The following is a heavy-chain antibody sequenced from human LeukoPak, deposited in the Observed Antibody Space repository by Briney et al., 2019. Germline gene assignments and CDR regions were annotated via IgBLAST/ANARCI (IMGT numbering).Heavy chain of an antibody. V-gene: IGHV4-34*01. CDR2: MNHSGST. CDR3: ARISIVVVPAAIGMDV. Sequence: SETLSLTCAVSGGSFSGYYWSWVRQPPGTELEWIGEMNHSGSTNYNPSLKSRVTISVDTSKNQFSLKLSSVTAADTAVYYCARISIVVVPAAIGMDVWGKGTTVTVSS. D-gene: IGHD2-2*01. J-gene: IGHJ6*03. CDR1: GGSFSGYY.